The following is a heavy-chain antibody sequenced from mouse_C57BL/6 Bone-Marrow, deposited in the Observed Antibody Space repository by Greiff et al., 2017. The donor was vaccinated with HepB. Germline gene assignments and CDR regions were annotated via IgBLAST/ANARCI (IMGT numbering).Heavy chain of an antibody. Sequence: EVKVVESGGDLVKPGGSLKLSCAASGFTFSSYGMSWVRQTPDKRLEWVATISSGGSYTYYPDSVKGRFTISRDNAKNTLYLQMSSLKSEDTAMYYCARQIDGYWYFDVWGTGTTVTVSS. V-gene: IGHV5-6*01. CDR1: GFTFSSYG. CDR2: ISSGGSYT. CDR3: ARQIDGYWYFDV. J-gene: IGHJ1*03. D-gene: IGHD2-3*01.